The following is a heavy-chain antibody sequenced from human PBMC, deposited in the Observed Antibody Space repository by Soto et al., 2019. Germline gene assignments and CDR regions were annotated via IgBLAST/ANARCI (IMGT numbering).Heavy chain of an antibody. V-gene: IGHV3-21*01. CDR3: ARVGHYCSGASCFPF. J-gene: IGHJ4*02. CDR1: GFTFNTYS. Sequence: EVQLVESGGGLVKPGGSLRLSCAASGFTFNTYSIHWVRQAPGKGLEWVSSISTSSHYIYYADSVKGRFTISRDNARNSLFLQMHSLRAEDTAVYYCARVGHYCSGASCFPFWGQGTLVTVSS. D-gene: IGHD2-15*01. CDR2: ISTSSHYI.